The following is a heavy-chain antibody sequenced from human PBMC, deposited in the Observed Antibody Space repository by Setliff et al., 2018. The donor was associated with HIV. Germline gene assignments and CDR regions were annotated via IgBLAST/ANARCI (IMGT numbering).Heavy chain of an antibody. CDR3: AGSIVVVTAAPLT. CDR2: IYYSGST. J-gene: IGHJ5*02. CDR1: GGSISSSSYY. V-gene: IGHV4-39*01. Sequence: ASETLSLTCTVSGGSISSSSYYWGWIRQPPGKGLEWIGSIYYSGSTYYNPSLKSRVTISVDTSKNQFSLKLSSVTAADTAVYYCAGSIVVVTAAPLTWGQGTLVTVSS. D-gene: IGHD2-21*02.